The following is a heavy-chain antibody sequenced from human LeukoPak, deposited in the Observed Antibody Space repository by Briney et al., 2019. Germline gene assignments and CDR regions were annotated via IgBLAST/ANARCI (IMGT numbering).Heavy chain of an antibody. Sequence: GGSLRLFCAASGFTFSDYSMNWVRQAPGKGREWISYIGIDSGNTNYADSVKGRFTISGDKAKNSLYLQMNSLRVEDRAVYYCARDYKYAFDNWGQGTLVTVSS. D-gene: IGHD5-24*01. J-gene: IGHJ4*02. V-gene: IGHV3-48*01. CDR1: GFTFSDYS. CDR2: IGIDSGNT. CDR3: ARDYKYAFDN.